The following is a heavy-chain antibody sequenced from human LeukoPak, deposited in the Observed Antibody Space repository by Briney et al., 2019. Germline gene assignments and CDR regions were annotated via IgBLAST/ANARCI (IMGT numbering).Heavy chain of an antibody. Sequence: PSETLSLTCAVSGGSFRGYYWSWIRQSPGKGLEWIGEINHSGNTNYNPSLKSRVTISVDTSKNQISLKLSSVTAADTAVYYCATSLTTVTHYYYYMDVWGKGTTVTISS. CDR3: ATSLTTVTHYYYYMDV. J-gene: IGHJ6*03. CDR2: INHSGNT. D-gene: IGHD4-11*01. CDR1: GGSFRGYY. V-gene: IGHV4-34*01.